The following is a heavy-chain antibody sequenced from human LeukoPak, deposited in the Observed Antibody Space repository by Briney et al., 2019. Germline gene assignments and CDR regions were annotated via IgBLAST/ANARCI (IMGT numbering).Heavy chain of an antibody. CDR2: ISYDGSNK. J-gene: IGHJ1*01. D-gene: IGHD3-22*01. CDR3: AKDRFFHDSSGFVYFQH. CDR1: GFPFSSYG. Sequence: GGSLRLSCAASGFPFSSYGMHWVRQAPGKGLEWVAVISYDGSNKYYADSVKGRFTISRDNSKNTLYLQMNSLRAEDTAVYYCAKDRFFHDSSGFVYFQHWGQGTLVTVSS. V-gene: IGHV3-30*18.